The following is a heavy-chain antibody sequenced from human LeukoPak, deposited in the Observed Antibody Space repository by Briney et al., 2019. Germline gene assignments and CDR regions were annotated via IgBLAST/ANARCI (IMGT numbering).Heavy chain of an antibody. CDR1: GGTFSSYA. D-gene: IGHD3-3*01. CDR2: IIPIFGTA. J-gene: IGHJ6*03. CDR3: ARAPLQYYDFWSGSSKAYYYYMDV. V-gene: IGHV1-69*06. Sequence: ASVKVSCKASGGTFSSYAISWVRQAPAQGLEWMGGIIPIFGTANYAQKFQGRVTITADKSTSTAYMELSSLRSEDTAVYYCARAPLQYYDFWSGSSKAYYYYMDVWGKGTTATVSS.